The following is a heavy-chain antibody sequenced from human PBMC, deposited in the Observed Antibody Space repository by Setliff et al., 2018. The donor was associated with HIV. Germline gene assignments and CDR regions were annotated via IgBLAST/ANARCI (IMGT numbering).Heavy chain of an antibody. CDR1: GGTFSNYA. CDR3: ARGGTNGAPGYYYMDV. V-gene: IGHV1-69*10. D-gene: IGHD2-8*01. CDR2: LIPIVDIT. J-gene: IGHJ6*03. Sequence: SVKVSCKASGGTFSNYAFSWVRQAPGQGLEWMGGLIPIVDITKSTQKFRDRVTFTADESTKTAQMELSGLTFEDTAVYYCARGGTNGAPGYYYMDVWGKGTTVTVSS.